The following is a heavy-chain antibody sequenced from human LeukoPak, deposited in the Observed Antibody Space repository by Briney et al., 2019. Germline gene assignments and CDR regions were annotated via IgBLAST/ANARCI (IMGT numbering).Heavy chain of an antibody. D-gene: IGHD6-13*01. CDR1: GGSISSYY. CDR2: IYYTGST. V-gene: IGHV4-59*01. J-gene: IGHJ1*01. CDR3: AGTXAAAGRKDFQL. Sequence: PSETLSLTCTVSGGSISSYYWSWIRQPPGKGLEWIGYIYYTGSTNYNPSLKSRVTMSVDTSKNQFSLKLSSVTAADTAVYYCAGTXAAAGRKDFQLWGQGTLVTVSS.